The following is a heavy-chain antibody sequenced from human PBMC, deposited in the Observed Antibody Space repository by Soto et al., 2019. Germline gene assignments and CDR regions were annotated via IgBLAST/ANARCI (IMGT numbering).Heavy chain of an antibody. Sequence: PSETLSLTCTVSGGSISSYYWSWIRQPPVNGLEWIGYIYYSGSTNYNPSLKSRVTISVDTSKNQFSLRLSSVTAADTAVYYCARAADWNSNSFDPWGQGTLVTVSS. V-gene: IGHV4-59*01. J-gene: IGHJ5*02. CDR2: IYYSGST. D-gene: IGHD1-7*01. CDR3: ARAADWNSNSFDP. CDR1: GGSISSYY.